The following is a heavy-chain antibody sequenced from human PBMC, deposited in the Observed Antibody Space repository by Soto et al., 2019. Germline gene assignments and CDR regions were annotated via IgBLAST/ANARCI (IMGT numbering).Heavy chain of an antibody. D-gene: IGHD3-10*01. V-gene: IGHV4-59*12. CDR2: IYYSGST. Sequence: SETLSLTCTVSGGSISSYYWSWIRQPPGKGLEWIGYIYYSGSTNYNPSLKSRVTISVDTSKNQFSLKLSSVTAADTAVYYCARNYYGSGGLYMDVWGKGTTVTVSS. CDR1: GGSISSYY. CDR3: ARNYYGSGGLYMDV. J-gene: IGHJ6*03.